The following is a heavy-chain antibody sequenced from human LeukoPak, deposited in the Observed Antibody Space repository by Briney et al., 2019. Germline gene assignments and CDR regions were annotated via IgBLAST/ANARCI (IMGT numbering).Heavy chain of an antibody. CDR2: IYYTGST. V-gene: IGHV4-59*01. CDR1: GGSISNYY. CDR3: ARTCGNSYGSCG. J-gene: IGHJ4*02. Sequence: PSETLSLTCTVSGGSISNYYWNWIRQPPGKGLEWIGYIYYTGSTNSNPSLKSRVTLSIDLSKNQFSLKLNSVTAADTAVYYCARTCGNSYGSCGWGQGTLVTVSS. D-gene: IGHD5-12*01.